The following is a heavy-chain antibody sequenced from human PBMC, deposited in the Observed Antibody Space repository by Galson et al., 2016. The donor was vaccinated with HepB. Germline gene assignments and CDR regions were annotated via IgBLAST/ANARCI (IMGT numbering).Heavy chain of an antibody. CDR2: ISYDGSNK. Sequence: SLRPSCAASGFIFSTYAMHWVRRAPDGGLEWLAVISYDGSNKYYADSVKGRFTISRDNSKNTLFLQVDSLRAGDTAVYYCATDRDYGGSSRLGMDVWGQGTTVTVSS. V-gene: IGHV3-30*04. D-gene: IGHD4-23*01. CDR3: ATDRDYGGSSRLGMDV. J-gene: IGHJ6*02. CDR1: GFIFSTYA.